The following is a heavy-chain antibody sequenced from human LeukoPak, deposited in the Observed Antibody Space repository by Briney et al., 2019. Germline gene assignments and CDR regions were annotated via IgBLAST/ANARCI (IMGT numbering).Heavy chain of an antibody. Sequence: ASVKVSCKASGYTFTSYYMHWVRQAPGQGLEWMGIINPSGGSTSYAQKFQGRVTMTRDTSTSTVYMELSSLRSEDTAVYYCARAPPGSGGSSNWFDPWGQGTLVTVSS. V-gene: IGHV1-46*01. J-gene: IGHJ5*02. CDR2: INPSGGST. CDR3: ARAPPGSGGSSNWFDP. D-gene: IGHD2-15*01. CDR1: GYTFTSYY.